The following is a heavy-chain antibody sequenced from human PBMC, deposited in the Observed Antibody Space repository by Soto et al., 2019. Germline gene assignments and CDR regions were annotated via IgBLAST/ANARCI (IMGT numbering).Heavy chain of an antibody. D-gene: IGHD5-18*01. J-gene: IGHJ6*03. Sequence: GGSLRLSCAASGFTFSSYSMNWVRQAPGKGLEWVSSISSSSSYIYYADSVKGRFTISRDNAKNSLYLQMNSLRAEDTAVYYCARALADTAMAPYYYYYYMDVWGKGTTVTVSS. V-gene: IGHV3-21*01. CDR3: ARALADTAMAPYYYYYYMDV. CDR1: GFTFSSYS. CDR2: ISSSSSYI.